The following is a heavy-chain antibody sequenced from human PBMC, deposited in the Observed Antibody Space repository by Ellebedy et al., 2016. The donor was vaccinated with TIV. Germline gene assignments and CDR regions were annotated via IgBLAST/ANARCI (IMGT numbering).Heavy chain of an antibody. V-gene: IGHV3-23*01. Sequence: GESLKISCVASGFSFSDHAMRWVRQAPGKGLEWVSGILGGGDETYYANSVKGPFTISRDNSKRTVYLQMSSLRAEDTATYYCAKDPRPGYSATYYHFAYWGQGTLVTVSS. CDR3: AKDPRPGYSATYYHFAY. CDR2: ILGGGDET. CDR1: GFSFSDHA. J-gene: IGHJ4*02. D-gene: IGHD1-26*01.